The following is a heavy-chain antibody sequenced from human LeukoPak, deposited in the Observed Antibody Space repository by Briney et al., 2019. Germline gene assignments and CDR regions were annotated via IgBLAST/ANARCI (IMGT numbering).Heavy chain of an antibody. Sequence: GRSLRLSCAASGFTFSSYAMHWVRQAPGKGLEWVAVISYDGSNKYYADSVKGRFTISRDNSKNTLYLQMNSLRAEDTAVYYCARADLGDYYYGMDVWGQGTTVTVSS. CDR1: GFTFSSYA. CDR3: ARADLGDYYYGMDV. J-gene: IGHJ6*02. D-gene: IGHD3-16*01. CDR2: ISYDGSNK. V-gene: IGHV3-30-3*01.